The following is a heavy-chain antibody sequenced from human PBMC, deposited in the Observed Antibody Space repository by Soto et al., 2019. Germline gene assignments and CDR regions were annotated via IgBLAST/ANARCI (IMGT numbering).Heavy chain of an antibody. CDR3: MNSYFDY. D-gene: IGHD1-7*01. CDR2: VKSKADGEAT. V-gene: IGHV3-15*01. CDR1: GFPFRYAW. Sequence: GGSLSLSCAASGFPFRYAWMTWVRQAPGKGLEWVGRVKSKADGEATDYAAPVKGRFTISRDDSTNTLYLQMNSLKAEDTALYYCMNSYFDYWGQGALVTVSS. J-gene: IGHJ4*02.